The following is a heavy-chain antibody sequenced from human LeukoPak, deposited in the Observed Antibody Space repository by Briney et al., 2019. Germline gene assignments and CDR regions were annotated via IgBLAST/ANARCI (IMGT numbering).Heavy chain of an antibody. D-gene: IGHD2-15*01. J-gene: IGHJ4*02. CDR2: ISDSGSIT. CDR1: GFAFSSQA. CDR3: AKPRDSRGSWGYDN. Sequence: GGSLRLSCAASGFAFSSQAMGWVRQAPGKVLEWVSVISDSGSITYYADSVKGRFTISRDNSKNTLYLQMNSLGAEDSAVYYCAKPRDSRGSWGYDNWGQGTLVTVSS. V-gene: IGHV3-23*01.